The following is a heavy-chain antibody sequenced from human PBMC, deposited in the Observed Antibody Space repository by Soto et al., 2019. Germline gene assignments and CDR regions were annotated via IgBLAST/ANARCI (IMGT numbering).Heavy chain of an antibody. CDR2: INHSGST. D-gene: IGHD3-10*01. CDR3: ARNKLVEYYYGSGSEPGRSKYYHPWMDD. J-gene: IGHJ6*02. V-gene: IGHV4-34*01. Sequence: SETLSLTCAVYGGSFSGYYWSWIRQRPGKGLEWIGEINHSGSTNYNPSLKSRVTISVDTSKNQFSLKLSSVTAADTAVYYCARNKLVEYYYGSGSEPGRSKYYHPWMDDGDQATTVTVSS. CDR1: GGSFSGYY.